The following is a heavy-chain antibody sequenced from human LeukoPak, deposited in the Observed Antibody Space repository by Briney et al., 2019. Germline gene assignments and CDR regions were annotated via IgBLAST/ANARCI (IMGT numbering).Heavy chain of an antibody. D-gene: IGHD3-22*01. CDR3: ARAPSEVGGYYPEYFRH. Sequence: GGSLRLSCEASGFTFSRHWMHWVRQAPGKGLLWVSRIKSDGKTNYADSVKGRFTISRDNAKNTVSLQMDSLRAEDTGVYYCARAPSEVGGYYPEYFRHWGQGTLVTVSS. CDR1: GFTFSRHW. CDR2: IKSDGKT. J-gene: IGHJ1*01. V-gene: IGHV3-74*01.